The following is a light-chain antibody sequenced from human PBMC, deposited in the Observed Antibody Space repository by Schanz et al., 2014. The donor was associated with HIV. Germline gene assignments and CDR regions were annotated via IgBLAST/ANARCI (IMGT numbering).Light chain of an antibody. J-gene: IGKJ4*01. V-gene: IGKV3-20*01. CDR3: QYFGNSGGT. CDR2: GAS. Sequence: EIVLTQSPGTLSLSPGERATLSCRASQSVSSSYLAWYQQKPGQAPRLLIYGASSRATGIPDRFSGSGSGTDFTLTISRLEPDDFAVYYCQYFGNSGGTFGGGTKVEIK. CDR1: QSVSSSY.